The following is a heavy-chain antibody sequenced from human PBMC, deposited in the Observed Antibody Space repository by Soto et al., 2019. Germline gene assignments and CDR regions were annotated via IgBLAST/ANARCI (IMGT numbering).Heavy chain of an antibody. Sequence: QLQLQESGPGLVKPSETLSLTCTVSGGSISSSSYYWGWIRQPPGKGLEWIGSIYYSGSTYYNPSLKSPVTISVDTAKNQFSLKLSSVTAADTAVYYCARHAVHSSGFTEYWGQGTLVTVSS. D-gene: IGHD6-19*01. J-gene: IGHJ4*02. CDR1: GGSISSSSYY. CDR2: IYYSGST. CDR3: ARHAVHSSGFTEY. V-gene: IGHV4-39*01.